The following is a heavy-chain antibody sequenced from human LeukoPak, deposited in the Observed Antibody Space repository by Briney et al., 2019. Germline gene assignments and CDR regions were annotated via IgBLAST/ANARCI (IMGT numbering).Heavy chain of an antibody. CDR3: ARVSSNNWYNERGAFDI. CDR1: GGSISSYY. D-gene: IGHD6-13*01. CDR2: IYYSGST. V-gene: IGHV4-59*01. J-gene: IGHJ3*02. Sequence: KPSETLSLTCTVSGGSISSYYWSWIRQPPGKGLEWIGYIYYSGSTNYNPSLKSRVTISVDTSKNQFSLKLSSVTAADTAVYYCARVSSNNWYNERGAFDIWGQGTMVTVSS.